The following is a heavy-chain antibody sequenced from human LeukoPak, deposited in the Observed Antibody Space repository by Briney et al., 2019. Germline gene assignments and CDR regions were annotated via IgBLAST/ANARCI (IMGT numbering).Heavy chain of an antibody. D-gene: IGHD3-9*01. Sequence: PSQTLSLTCTVSGGSISSVSYYWSWIRQPPGKGLEWIGDIYNSGSAHYNPSLKSRVTISVDTSKNQFSLKLSSVTAADTAVYYCARRRDYDILTGYVDYWGQGTLVTVSS. V-gene: IGHV4-30-4*01. CDR1: GGSISSVSYY. J-gene: IGHJ4*02. CDR2: IYNSGSA. CDR3: ARRRDYDILTGYVDY.